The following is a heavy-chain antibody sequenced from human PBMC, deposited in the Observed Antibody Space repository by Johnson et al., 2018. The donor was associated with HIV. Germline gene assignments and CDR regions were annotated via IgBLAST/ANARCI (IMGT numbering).Heavy chain of an antibody. J-gene: IGHJ3*02. V-gene: IGHV3-30*18. CDR3: AKAPSPRGAFDI. Sequence: QVQLVESGGGLVQPGGSLRLSCAASGFTFSSYWMSWVRQAPGKGLEWMAVISPEGMNEHYAESVKGRFTISRDNSKNTLYLQMNSLRAEDTAVYYCAKAPSPRGAFDIWGQGTMVTVSS. CDR1: GFTFSSYW. CDR2: ISPEGMNE.